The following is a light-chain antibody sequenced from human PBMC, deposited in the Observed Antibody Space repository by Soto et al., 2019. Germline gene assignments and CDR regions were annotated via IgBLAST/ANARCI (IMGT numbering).Light chain of an antibody. CDR2: EVN. Sequence: QSALTQPPSASGSPGQSVTISCTGTSSDFGAYDYVSWYQQHPGKAPKLLLYEVNKRPSGVPDRFSGSKSGNTASLTVSGLQAEDEADYYCSSYAGTNNWGVFGTGTKSPS. CDR3: SSYAGTNNWGV. J-gene: IGLJ1*01. CDR1: SSDFGAYDY. V-gene: IGLV2-8*01.